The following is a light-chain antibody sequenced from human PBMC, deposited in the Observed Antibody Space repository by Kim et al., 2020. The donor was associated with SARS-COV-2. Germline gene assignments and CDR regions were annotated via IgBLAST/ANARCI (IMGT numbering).Light chain of an antibody. J-gene: IGLJ3*02. Sequence: GPSITTSCTGTRGDIGYYNYVCWYQHPPGEAPQLIIYDVTDRPSGFSNRFSGSKAATTASLTISGLQAEDEADYFCSSYSSSSTLVFGGGTKVTVL. CDR1: RGDIGYYNY. CDR2: DVT. CDR3: SSYSSSSTLV. V-gene: IGLV2-14*03.